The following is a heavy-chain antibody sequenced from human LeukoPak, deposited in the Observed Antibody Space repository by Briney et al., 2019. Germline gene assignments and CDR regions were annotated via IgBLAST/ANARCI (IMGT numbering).Heavy chain of an antibody. CDR2: ISAYNGNT. Sequence: ASVKVSCKASGYTFTSYGVNWVRQAPGQGLEWMGWISAYNGNTDYAQKFQGRVTMTTDTSMSTAYMELRSLSSADTAVYSCARGAGVSVAEPFDHWGQGSLVTVSS. V-gene: IGHV1-18*01. J-gene: IGHJ4*02. D-gene: IGHD6-19*01. CDR3: ARGAGVSVAEPFDH. CDR1: GYTFTSYG.